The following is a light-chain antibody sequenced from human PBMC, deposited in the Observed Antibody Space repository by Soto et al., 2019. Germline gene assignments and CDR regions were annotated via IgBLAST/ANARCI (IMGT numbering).Light chain of an antibody. CDR3: HQFGDSPQT. CDR2: GTS. Sequence: EIVLTQSPGTLSLSPGDRATLSCRASQRLSVSYIAWYQQRPGQAPRLLIYGTSTRATGIPDRFSGSGSGTDFTLASSRLEPEDFAVYYCHQFGDSPQTFGQGTTVEI. V-gene: IGKV3-20*01. J-gene: IGKJ1*01. CDR1: QRLSVSY.